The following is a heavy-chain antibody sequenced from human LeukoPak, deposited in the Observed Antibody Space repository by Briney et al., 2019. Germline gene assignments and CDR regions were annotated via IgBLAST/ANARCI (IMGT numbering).Heavy chain of an antibody. Sequence: ASVKVSCKASGYTFTNNFMHWVRQAPGQGLEWMGIINPSGDNTWYAQKFQGRVTMTRDMATSTDYMEVSSLRSEDTAVYYCARDLSAMGHYMDVWGKGTTVTVSS. CDR3: ARDLSAMGHYMDV. CDR1: GYTFTNNF. D-gene: IGHD5-18*01. J-gene: IGHJ6*03. CDR2: INPSGDNT. V-gene: IGHV1-46*01.